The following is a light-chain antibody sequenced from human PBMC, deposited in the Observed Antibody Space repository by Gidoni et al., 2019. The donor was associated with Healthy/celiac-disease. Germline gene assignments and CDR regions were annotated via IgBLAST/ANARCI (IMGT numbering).Light chain of an antibody. V-gene: IGKV1-27*01. CDR2: AAS. Sequence: DIQMTQSPSSLSASVGDRVTITCRASKGISNYLAWYQQKPGKVPKLLIYAASTLQSGVPSRFSGSGSGTDFTLTISSLQPEDVATYYCQNSRTCGPGTKVDIK. J-gene: IGKJ3*01. CDR1: KGISNY. CDR3: QNSRT.